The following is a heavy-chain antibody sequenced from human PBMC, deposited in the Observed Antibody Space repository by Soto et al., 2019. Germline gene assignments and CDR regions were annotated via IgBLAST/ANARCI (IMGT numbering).Heavy chain of an antibody. J-gene: IGHJ4*02. Sequence: GGSLRLSCAAFALTFSNFAVCWVRQALGEGLEWVSAISGSAAHTFYTDSVKGRFTISRDNSKNTLYLQMNSLRAEDTAVYFCAKATYNSSWRFYFDYWGQGTLVTVSS. CDR1: ALTFSNFA. D-gene: IGHD6-13*01. CDR2: ISGSAAHT. CDR3: AKATYNSSWRFYFDY. V-gene: IGHV3-23*01.